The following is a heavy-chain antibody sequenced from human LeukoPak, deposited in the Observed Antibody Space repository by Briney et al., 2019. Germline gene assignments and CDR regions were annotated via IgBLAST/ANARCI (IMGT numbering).Heavy chain of an antibody. V-gene: IGHV4-59*12. CDR1: GGSISGYY. J-gene: IGHJ3*02. Sequence: SETLSLTCSVSGGSISGYYWSWIRQPPGKGLEWIGYIYYSETTIYNPSLKSRLTISLDTSKNQFSLNLSSVTAADTAVYYCVREYGGPGYAFDIWGQGTMVTVSS. D-gene: IGHD4-23*01. CDR2: IYYSETT. CDR3: VREYGGPGYAFDI.